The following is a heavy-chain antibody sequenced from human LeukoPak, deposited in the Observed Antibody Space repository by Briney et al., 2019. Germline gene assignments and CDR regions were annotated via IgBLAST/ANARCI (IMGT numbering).Heavy chain of an antibody. CDR1: GYTFTGYY. D-gene: IGHD3-22*01. V-gene: IGHV1-2*02. CDR2: INPNSGGT. CDR3: ARDVYYYDSSGYYCPYYFDY. Sequence: GASVKVSCKASGYTFTGYYMHWVRQAPGQGPEWMGWINPNSGGTNYAQKFQGRVTMTRDTSISTAYMELSSLRSEDTAVYYCARDVYYYDSSGYYCPYYFDYWGQGTLVTVSS. J-gene: IGHJ4*02.